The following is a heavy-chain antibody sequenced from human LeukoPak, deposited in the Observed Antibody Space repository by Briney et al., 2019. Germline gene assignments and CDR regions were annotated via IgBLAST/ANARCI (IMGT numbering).Heavy chain of an antibody. CDR3: ARDFPSATGAWDRWFDA. J-gene: IGHJ5*02. CDR1: GGSMKNHY. Sequence: PSETLSLTCTVSGGSMKNHYWSWIRQPPGKGLEWIGYIYYSGNTKYNPSLQSRVTISVDTSKNQFSLKLSSVTAADTAVYYCARDFPSATGAWDRWFDAWGQGTLVTVSS. V-gene: IGHV4-59*11. CDR2: IYYSGNT. D-gene: IGHD7-27*01.